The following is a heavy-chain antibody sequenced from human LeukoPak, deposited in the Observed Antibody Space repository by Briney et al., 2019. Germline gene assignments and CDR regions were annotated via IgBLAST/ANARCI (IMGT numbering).Heavy chain of an antibody. D-gene: IGHD2-2*01. J-gene: IGHJ2*01. CDR1: GFTFSRYW. Sequence: PGGSLRLSCAASGFTFSRYWMSWVRQAPGKGLEWVANIKQDGSEKYYVDSVKGRFTISRDNAKNSLYLQMNSLRAEDTAVYYCARQGQLRPWYFDLWGRGTLVTVSS. CDR2: IKQDGSEK. V-gene: IGHV3-7*01. CDR3: ARQGQLRPWYFDL.